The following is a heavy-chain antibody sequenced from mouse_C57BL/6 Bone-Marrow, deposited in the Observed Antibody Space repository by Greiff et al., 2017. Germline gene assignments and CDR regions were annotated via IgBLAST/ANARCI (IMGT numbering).Heavy chain of an antibody. CDR1: GYSITSGYY. Sequence: EVQLVESGPGLVKPSQSLSLTCSVTGYSITSGYYWNWIRQFPGNKLEWMGYISYDGSNNYNPSLKNRISITRDTSKNQFFLKLNSVTTEDTATYYCASYGNYWAMDYWGQGTSVTVSS. J-gene: IGHJ4*01. D-gene: IGHD2-1*01. V-gene: IGHV3-6*01. CDR3: ASYGNYWAMDY. CDR2: ISYDGSN.